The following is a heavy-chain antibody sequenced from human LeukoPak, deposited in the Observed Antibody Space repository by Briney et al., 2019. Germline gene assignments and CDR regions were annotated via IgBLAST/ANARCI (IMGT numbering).Heavy chain of an antibody. CDR2: IYDSGST. Sequence: SETLSLTCTVSGGSISSSSYYWGWIRQPPGKGLEWVGYIYDSGSTSYNPSLKSRVTISVDTSKNQFSLKVTSVTAADTAVYYCARSKDILTGYCFDYWGQGTLVTVSS. CDR1: GGSISSSSYY. J-gene: IGHJ4*02. CDR3: ARSKDILTGYCFDY. D-gene: IGHD3-9*01. V-gene: IGHV4-61*05.